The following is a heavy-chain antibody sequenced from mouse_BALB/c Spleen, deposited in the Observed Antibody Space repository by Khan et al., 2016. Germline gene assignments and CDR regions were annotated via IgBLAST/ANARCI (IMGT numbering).Heavy chain of an antibody. J-gene: IGHJ4*01. Sequence: QVQLQQSGAELVRPGSSVKISCKASDYAFSSYWMNWVKQRPGQGLEWIGQIYPGDGGTNYNGKFKGKATLTADKSSSTVYMQLSSLTSEDSAVYFFSRGILLRLFSSMDYWGQGTSVTVSS. CDR3: SRGILLRLFSSMDY. D-gene: IGHD6-2*01. V-gene: IGHV1-80*01. CDR2: IYPGDGGT. CDR1: DYAFSSYW.